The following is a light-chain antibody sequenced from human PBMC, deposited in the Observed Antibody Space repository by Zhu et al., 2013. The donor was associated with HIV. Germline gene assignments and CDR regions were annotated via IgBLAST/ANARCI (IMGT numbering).Light chain of an antibody. Sequence: DIHMTQSPSSLSASVGDRVTITCRASQNINTWLAWYQQKPGKVPKVLIYKVSNLQSGVPSRFSGGGSGTEFTLAVSSLQPDDVATYYCQHYNSYSGTFGQGTKVE. CDR2: KVS. CDR3: QHYNSYSGT. V-gene: IGKV1-5*03. J-gene: IGKJ1*01. CDR1: QNINTW.